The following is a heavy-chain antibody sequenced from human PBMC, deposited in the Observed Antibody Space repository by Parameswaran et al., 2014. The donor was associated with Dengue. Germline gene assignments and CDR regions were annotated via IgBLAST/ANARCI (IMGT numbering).Heavy chain of an antibody. CDR3: ARGRAWYSSSWYAY. D-gene: IGHD6-13*01. J-gene: IGHJ4*02. CDR2: MNPNSGNT. V-gene: IGHV1-8*01. Sequence: VRQAPGQGLEWMGWMNPNSGNTGYAQKFQGRVTMTRNTSISTAYMELSSLRSEDTAVYYCARGRAWYSSSWYAYWGQGTLVTVSS.